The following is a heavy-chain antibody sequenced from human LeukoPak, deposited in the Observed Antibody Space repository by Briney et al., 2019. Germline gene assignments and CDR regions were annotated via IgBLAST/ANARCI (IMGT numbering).Heavy chain of an antibody. CDR1: GFTFSSHP. D-gene: IGHD2-21*01. CDR2: ILYDGSNK. J-gene: IGHJ6*02. V-gene: IGHV3-30*04. CDR3: ARLFNARQVPHPPLYYYVMDV. Sequence: GGSLRVSCAASGFTFSSHPMHWVRQAPGKGLEWLSVILYDGSNKYYADSVKGRFTISRDNSKNTLYLQMNSVRAEDTAWYHCARLFNARQVPHPPLYYYVMDVWGQGTTVTVSS.